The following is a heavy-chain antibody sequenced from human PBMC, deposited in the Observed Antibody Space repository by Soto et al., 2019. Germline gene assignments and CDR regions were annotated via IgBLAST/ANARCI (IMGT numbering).Heavy chain of an antibody. CDR3: ARSKGRQLVYNY. D-gene: IGHD2-2*02. V-gene: IGHV1-69*13. CDR1: GGTFSSYA. Sequence: ASVKVSCEASGGTFSSYAISWVRQAPGQGLEWMGGIIPIFGTANYAQNFQGRVTITADESTSSAYMDLSSLRSEDTAVFYCARSKGRQLVYNYWGQGTLVTVSS. CDR2: IIPIFGTA. J-gene: IGHJ4*02.